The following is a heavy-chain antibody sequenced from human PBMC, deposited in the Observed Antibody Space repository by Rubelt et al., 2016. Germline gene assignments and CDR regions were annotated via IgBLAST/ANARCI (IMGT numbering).Heavy chain of an antibody. V-gene: IGHV4-59*01. Sequence: QVQLQESGPGLVKPWETLSLTCTVSGGSISSYYWSWIRQPPGKGLEWIGYIYSSGSASYNPSLKSRVTISLDRSKGQWSLKLGSGTAAETAGDYCARVGDGNNFFYLDYWGQGTLVTVSS. D-gene: IGHD5-24*01. CDR3: ARVGDGNNFFYLDY. CDR2: IYSSGSA. J-gene: IGHJ4*02. CDR1: GGSISSYY.